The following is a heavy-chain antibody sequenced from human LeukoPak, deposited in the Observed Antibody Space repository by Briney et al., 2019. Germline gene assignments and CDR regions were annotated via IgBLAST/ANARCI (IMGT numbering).Heavy chain of an antibody. J-gene: IGHJ3*02. CDR1: GFTFSSYA. Sequence: GGSLRLSCAASGFTFSSYAMSWVRQAPGKGLEWVSAISGSGGSTYYADSVKGRFTISRDNSKNTLYLQMNSLRAEDTAVYYCAKGGDQLRYFDWLSYDAFDIWGQGTMVTVSS. V-gene: IGHV3-23*01. CDR3: AKGGDQLRYFDWLSYDAFDI. D-gene: IGHD3-9*01. CDR2: ISGSGGST.